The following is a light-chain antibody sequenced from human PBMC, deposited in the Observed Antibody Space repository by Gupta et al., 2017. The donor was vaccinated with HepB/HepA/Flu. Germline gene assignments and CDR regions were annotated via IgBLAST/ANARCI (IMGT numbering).Light chain of an antibody. Sequence: SYELTQPHSVSVSPGQTDSITCSGDKLGDKYASWYQQKPGQSPVLVIYQDSKRPSGIPERFSGSNSGNTATLTISGTQAMDEADYYCQAWDSSTGVFGTGTKVSVL. V-gene: IGLV3-1*01. CDR2: QDS. CDR1: KLGDKY. CDR3: QAWDSSTGV. J-gene: IGLJ1*01.